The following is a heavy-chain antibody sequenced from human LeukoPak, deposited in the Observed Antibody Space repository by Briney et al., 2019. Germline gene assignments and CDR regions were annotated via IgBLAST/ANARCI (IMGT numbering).Heavy chain of an antibody. J-gene: IGHJ4*02. D-gene: IGHD3-10*01. Sequence: GGSLGLSCAASGFTFSTYWMHWVRQAPGKGLVWVSRISSDGSITGYADSVKGRFTISRDNAKNTLYLQMNSLRAEDTAVYYCARHLNYYLDYWGQGTLVTVSS. CDR3: ARHLNYYLDY. CDR1: GFTFSTYW. V-gene: IGHV3-74*01. CDR2: ISSDGSIT.